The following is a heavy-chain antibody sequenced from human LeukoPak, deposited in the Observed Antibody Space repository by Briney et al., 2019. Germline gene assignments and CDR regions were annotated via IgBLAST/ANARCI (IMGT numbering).Heavy chain of an antibody. CDR3: ARGMAKIRTGDGFDI. D-gene: IGHD5-24*01. CDR2: INPNSGGT. CDR1: GYTFTGYY. Sequence: ASVKVSCKASGYTFTGYYMHWVRQAPGQGLEWMGWINPNSGGTNYAQKFQGWVTMTRDTSISTAYMELSRLRSDDTAVYYCARGMAKIRTGDGFDIWGQGTMVTVSS. V-gene: IGHV1-2*04. J-gene: IGHJ3*02.